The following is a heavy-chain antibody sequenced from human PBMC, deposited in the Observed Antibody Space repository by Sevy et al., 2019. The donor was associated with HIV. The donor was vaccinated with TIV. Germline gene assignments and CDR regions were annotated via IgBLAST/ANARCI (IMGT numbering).Heavy chain of an antibody. Sequence: GGSLRLSCAASGFTFSNAWMSWVRQAPGKGLEWVGRIKSKTDGGTTDYAAPVKGRFTISREDSKNTLYLQMNSLKTEATAVYYCTTAPEGIQLWSPLDYWGQGTLVTVSS. CDR3: TTAPEGIQLWSPLDY. V-gene: IGHV3-15*01. CDR1: GFTFSNAW. J-gene: IGHJ4*02. CDR2: IKSKTDGGTT. D-gene: IGHD5-18*01.